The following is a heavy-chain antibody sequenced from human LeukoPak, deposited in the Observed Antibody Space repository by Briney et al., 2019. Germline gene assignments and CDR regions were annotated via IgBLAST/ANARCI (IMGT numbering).Heavy chain of an antibody. V-gene: IGHV3-48*03. CDR3: AGSTNDAFDI. D-gene: IGHD2-2*01. CDR1: GFTFSSYE. J-gene: IGHJ3*02. Sequence: GGSPRLSCAASGFTFSSYEMNWVRQAPGKCLEWVSYISSSGSTIYYADSVKGRFTISRDNAKNSLYLQMNSLRAEDTAVYYCAGSTNDAFDIWGQGTMVTVSS. CDR2: ISSSGSTI.